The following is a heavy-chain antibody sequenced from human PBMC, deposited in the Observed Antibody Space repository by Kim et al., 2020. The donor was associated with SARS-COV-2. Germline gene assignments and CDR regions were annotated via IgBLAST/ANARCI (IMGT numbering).Heavy chain of an antibody. Sequence: SETLSLTCTVSGGSISSGGYYWSWIRQHPGKGLEWIGYIYYSGSTYYNPSLKSRVTISVDTSKNQFSLKLSSVTAADTAVYYCARVGYYDSSGYRYIDYWGQGTLVTVSS. CDR1: GGSISSGGYY. CDR3: ARVGYYDSSGYRYIDY. D-gene: IGHD3-22*01. V-gene: IGHV4-31*03. CDR2: IYYSGST. J-gene: IGHJ4*02.